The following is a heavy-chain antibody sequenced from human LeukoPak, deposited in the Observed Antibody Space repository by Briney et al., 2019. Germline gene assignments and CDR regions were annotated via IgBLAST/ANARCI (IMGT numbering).Heavy chain of an antibody. D-gene: IGHD1-26*01. CDR1: GGSFSGYY. CDR3: ARGGAGATHYCYYYYMDV. CDR2: INHSGST. V-gene: IGHV4-34*01. Sequence: SETLSLTCAVYGGSFSGYYWSWIRQPPGKRLEWIGEINHSGSTNYNPSLKSRVTISVDTSKNQFSLKLSSVTAADTAVYYCARGGAGATHYCYYYYMDVWGKGTTVTVSS. J-gene: IGHJ6*03.